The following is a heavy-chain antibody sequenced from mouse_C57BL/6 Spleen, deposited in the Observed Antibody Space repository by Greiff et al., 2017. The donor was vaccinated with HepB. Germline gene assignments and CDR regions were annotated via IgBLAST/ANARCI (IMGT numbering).Heavy chain of an antibody. J-gene: IGHJ3*01. CDR3: TFYYYGSAWFAY. CDR1: GFNIKDYY. CDR2: IDPEDGDT. V-gene: IGHV14-1*01. Sequence: EVKLQESGAELVRPGASVKLSCTASGFNIKDYYMHWVKQRPEQGLEWIGRIDPEDGDTEYAPKFQGKATMTADTSSNTAYLQLSSLTSEDTAVYYGTFYYYGSAWFAYWGQGTLVTVSA. D-gene: IGHD1-1*01.